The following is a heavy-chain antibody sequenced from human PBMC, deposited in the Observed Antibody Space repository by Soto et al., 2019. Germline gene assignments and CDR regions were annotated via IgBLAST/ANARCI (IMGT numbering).Heavy chain of an antibody. CDR2: INHSGST. CDR3: AREHGSTMVRGIYYYYYYMDV. J-gene: IGHJ6*03. V-gene: IGHV4-34*01. CDR1: GGSFSGYY. Sequence: SETLSLTCAVYGGSFSGYYWSWIRQPPGKGLEWIGEINHSGSTNYNPSLKSRVTISVDTSKNQFSLKLSSVTAADTAVYYCAREHGSTMVRGIYYYYYYMDVWGKGTTVTVSS. D-gene: IGHD3-10*01.